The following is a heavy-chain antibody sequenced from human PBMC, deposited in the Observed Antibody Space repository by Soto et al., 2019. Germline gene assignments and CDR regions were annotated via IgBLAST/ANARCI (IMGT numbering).Heavy chain of an antibody. Sequence: QVQLVEFGGGVVQPGRSLRLSCAASRFTFSNYAMHWVRQAPGKGLQWVALISFDGSTKYYADSVQGRFTISRDNSKHTLYLQMNSLRAEDTAVYYCARGPGYCSTTRCYGRDFAMDVWGQGTTVTVSS. CDR2: ISFDGSTK. CDR1: RFTFSNYA. V-gene: IGHV3-30-3*01. CDR3: ARGPGYCSTTRCYGRDFAMDV. D-gene: IGHD2-2*01. J-gene: IGHJ6*02.